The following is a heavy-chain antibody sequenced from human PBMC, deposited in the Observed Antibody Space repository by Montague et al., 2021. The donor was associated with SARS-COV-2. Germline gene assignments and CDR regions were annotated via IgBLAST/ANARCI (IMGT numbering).Heavy chain of an antibody. Sequence: SETLSLTCTVSGGSISSSYWTWIQQPPGKGLEWIGYIYYSGSTSYNPSLKSRVTTSVDTSKNQFSLKLSSVTAADTAVYYCARSSGSYSTFDFWGQGTLVTVSS. J-gene: IGHJ4*02. CDR1: GGSISSSY. CDR2: IYYSGST. D-gene: IGHD3-10*01. CDR3: ARSSGSYSTFDF. V-gene: IGHV4-59*08.